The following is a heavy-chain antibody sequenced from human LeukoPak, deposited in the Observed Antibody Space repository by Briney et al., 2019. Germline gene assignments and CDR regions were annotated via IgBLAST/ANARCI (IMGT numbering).Heavy chain of an antibody. J-gene: IGHJ4*02. CDR3: AVTYYYDSSGYLDAEEFDY. D-gene: IGHD3-22*01. CDR1: GGTFSSYA. CDR2: IIPILGIA. Sequence: SVTVSCKASGGTFSSYAISWVRQAPGQGVEWMGRIIPILGIANYAQKFQGRVTITADKSTSTAYMELSSLRSEDTAVYYCAVTYYYDSSGYLDAEEFDYWGQGTLVTVSS. V-gene: IGHV1-69*04.